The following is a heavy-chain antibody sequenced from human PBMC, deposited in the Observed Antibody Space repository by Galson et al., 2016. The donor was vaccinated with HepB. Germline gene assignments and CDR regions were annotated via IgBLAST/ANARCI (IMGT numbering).Heavy chain of an antibody. D-gene: IGHD3-22*01. CDR3: ARGQIVVVIPYFDN. V-gene: IGHV4-38-2*01. CDR2: MYHSGST. Sequence: LRLSCAVPGFNFSNYAMSWIRQPPGKGLEWIGNMYHSGSTYYNPSLKSRVSISLDTSKNQFSLKLSSVTAADTAVYYCARGQIVVVIPYFDNWGQGTLVTVSS. CDR1: GFNFSNYA. J-gene: IGHJ4*02.